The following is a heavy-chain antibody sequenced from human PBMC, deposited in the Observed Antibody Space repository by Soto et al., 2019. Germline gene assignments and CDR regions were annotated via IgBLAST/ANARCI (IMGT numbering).Heavy chain of an antibody. CDR2: IISGNGNT. CDR3: ASCPQNCITTSPCCLFFDY. V-gene: IGHV1-3*01. CDR1: RSTFASNA. Sequence: ASVKVSFTAPRSTFASNALHWVRQAPGQRLEWMGWIISGNGNTKYSQKFEGRVTLSRDTSASTAYMELSSLRSEDTALYYCASCPQNCITTSPCCLFFDYWGQGTLVTVSS. J-gene: IGHJ4*02. D-gene: IGHD2-2*01.